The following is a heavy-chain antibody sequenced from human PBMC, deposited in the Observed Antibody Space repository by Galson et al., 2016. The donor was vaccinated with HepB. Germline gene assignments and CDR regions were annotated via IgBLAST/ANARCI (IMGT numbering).Heavy chain of an antibody. J-gene: IGHJ4*02. CDR3: ARLSWQWLVPIFDY. CDR2: IYSGGST. D-gene: IGHD6-19*01. V-gene: IGHV3-53*01. CDR1: GFTVSSNY. Sequence: SLRLSCAASGFTVSSNYMSWVRQAPGKGLEWVSVIYSGGSTYYADSVKGRFTISRDNSKNTLYLQMNSLRAEDTAVYYCARLSWQWLVPIFDYWGQGIPVTVSS.